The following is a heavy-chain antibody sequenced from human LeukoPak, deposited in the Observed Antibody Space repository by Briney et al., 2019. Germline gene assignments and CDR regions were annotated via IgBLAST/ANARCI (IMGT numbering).Heavy chain of an antibody. Sequence: GGSLRLSCAASGFTFSSYSMNWVRQAPGKGLEWVSVIYSGGSTYYADSVKGRFTISRDNSKNTLYLQMNSLRAEDTAVYYCARGIVVVAATSGAFDFWGQGTMVTVSS. V-gene: IGHV3-66*01. J-gene: IGHJ3*01. D-gene: IGHD2-15*01. CDR2: IYSGGST. CDR3: ARGIVVVAATSGAFDF. CDR1: GFTFSSYS.